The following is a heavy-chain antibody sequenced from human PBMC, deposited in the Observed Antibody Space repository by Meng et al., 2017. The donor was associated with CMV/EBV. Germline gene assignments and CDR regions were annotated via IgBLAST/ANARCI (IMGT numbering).Heavy chain of an antibody. J-gene: IGHJ5*02. CDR3: ARDYSGIAARPGFDP. V-gene: IGHV1-69*12. CDR2: IIPIFGTA. CDR1: VGTFSSYA. Sequence: VQVWCSGAAGKRPGSSVKGACKAAVGTFSSYAISWVRQAPGQGLEWMGGIIPIFGTANYAQKFQGRVTITADESTSTAYMELSSLRSEDTAVYYCARDYSGIAARPGFDPWGQGTLVTVSS. D-gene: IGHD6-6*01.